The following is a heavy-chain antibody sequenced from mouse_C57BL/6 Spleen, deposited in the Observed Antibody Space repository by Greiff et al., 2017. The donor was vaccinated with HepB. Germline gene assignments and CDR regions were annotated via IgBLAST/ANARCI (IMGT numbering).Heavy chain of an antibody. J-gene: IGHJ2*01. CDR2: IDPETGGT. CDR3: TRSVTTVVHFDY. D-gene: IGHD1-1*01. Sequence: VQLVESGAELVRPGASVTLSCKASGYTFTDYEMHWVKQTPVHGLEWIGAIDPETGGTAYNQKFKGKAILTADKSSSTAYMELRSLTSEDSAVYYCTRSVTTVVHFDYWGQGTTLTVSS. V-gene: IGHV1-15*01. CDR1: GYTFTDYE.